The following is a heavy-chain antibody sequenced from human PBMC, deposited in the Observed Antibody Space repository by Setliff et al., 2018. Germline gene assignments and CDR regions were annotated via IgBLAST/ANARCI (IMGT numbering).Heavy chain of an antibody. CDR2: TISIFGTT. J-gene: IGHJ6*03. V-gene: IGHV1-69*05. Sequence: SVKVSCKASGGTFNSFAISWVRQAPGQGLEWMGGTISIFGTTNYARRFQGRVTIITDESTSTAYMELSSLRSGDTAMYYCAREWGETRSSTDDSYYMDVWGKGTTVTVSS. CDR3: AREWGETRSSTDDSYYMDV. D-gene: IGHD1-1*01. CDR1: GGTFNSFA.